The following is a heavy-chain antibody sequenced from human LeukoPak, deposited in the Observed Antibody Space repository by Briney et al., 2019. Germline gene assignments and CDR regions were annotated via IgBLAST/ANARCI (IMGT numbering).Heavy chain of an antibody. CDR2: INHSGST. D-gene: IGHD3-10*01. CDR3: ARGQKNYYGSGMFDY. CDR1: GGSFSGYY. V-gene: IGHV4-34*01. J-gene: IGHJ4*02. Sequence: PSETLSLTCAVYGGSFSGYYWSWMRQPPGKGLEGIGEINHSGSTNYNPSLKSRITITVSASKNQFSLKLSSVTAADTAVYYCARGQKNYYGSGMFDYWGQGTLVTVSS.